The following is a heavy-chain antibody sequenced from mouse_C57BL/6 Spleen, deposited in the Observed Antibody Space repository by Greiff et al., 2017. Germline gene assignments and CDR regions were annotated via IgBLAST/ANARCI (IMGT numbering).Heavy chain of an antibody. CDR1: GYAFSSSW. CDR2: IYPGDGDT. Sequence: QVQLKESGPELVKPGASVKISCKASGYAFSSSWMNWVKQRPGKGLEWIGRIYPGDGDTNYNGKFKGKATLTADKSSSTAYMQLSSLTSEDSAVYFGARAHYYDYDWNYWGQGTTLTVSS. V-gene: IGHV1-82*01. CDR3: ARAHYYDYDWNY. D-gene: IGHD2-4*01. J-gene: IGHJ2*01.